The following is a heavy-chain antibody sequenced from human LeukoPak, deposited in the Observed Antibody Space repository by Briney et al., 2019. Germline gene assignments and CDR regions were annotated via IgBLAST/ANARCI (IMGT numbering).Heavy chain of an antibody. J-gene: IGHJ6*03. D-gene: IGHD3-3*01. CDR3: ARQKTLLRFLEWSPDGYYYYMDV. CDR2: IYTSGST. Sequence: SETLSLTCTVSGGSISSGSYYWSWIRQPAGKGLEWIGRIYTSGSTNYNPSLKSRVTISVDTSKNQFSLKLSSVTAADTAVYYCARQKTLLRFLEWSPDGYYYYMDVWGKGTTVTVSS. CDR1: GGSISSGSYY. V-gene: IGHV4-61*02.